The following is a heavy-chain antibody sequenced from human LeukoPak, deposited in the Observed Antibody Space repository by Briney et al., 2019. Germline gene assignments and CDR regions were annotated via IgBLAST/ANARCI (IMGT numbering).Heavy chain of an antibody. V-gene: IGHV3-48*03. CDR1: GFTFSRHW. CDR2: ISGRGDTI. D-gene: IGHD3-10*01. CDR3: ARGDYYGSQNYTYDI. J-gene: IGHJ3*02. Sequence: GGSLRLSCAASGFTFSRHWMSWIRQAPGKGLEWVSYISGRGDTIYYADSVKGRFTISRDNARNSLYLQMNSLRSEDTALYYCARGDYYGSQNYTYDIWGQGTMVTVSS.